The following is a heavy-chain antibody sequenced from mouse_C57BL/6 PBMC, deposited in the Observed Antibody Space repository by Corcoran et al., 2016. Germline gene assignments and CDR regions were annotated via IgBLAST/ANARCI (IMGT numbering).Heavy chain of an antibody. Sequence: EVQLQQSGPELVKPGASVKISCKASGYTFTDYYMNWVKQSHGKSLEWIGDINPNNGGTSYNQKFKGKATLTVDKSSSTAYMELRSLTSEDSAVYYCGGLYYSNSWFAYWGQGTLVTVSA. V-gene: IGHV1-26*01. CDR3: GGLYYSNSWFAY. CDR1: GYTFTDYY. CDR2: INPNNGGT. D-gene: IGHD2-5*01. J-gene: IGHJ3*01.